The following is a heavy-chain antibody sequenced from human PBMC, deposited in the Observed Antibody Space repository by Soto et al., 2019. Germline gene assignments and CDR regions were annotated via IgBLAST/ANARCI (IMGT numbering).Heavy chain of an antibody. Sequence: QVQLVQSGAEVKEPGASVKVSCKASGYTLTSYGISWVRQAPGQGLEWMGWISTYNSDTKDAHKFQDRVTMTTDTSTITAYMELRSMRSDDTAVYYCAREYCSGGSCYGGDYWGQGTLVTVSS. J-gene: IGHJ4*02. CDR2: ISTYNSDT. V-gene: IGHV1-18*01. CDR3: AREYCSGGSCYGGDY. CDR1: GYTLTSYG. D-gene: IGHD2-15*01.